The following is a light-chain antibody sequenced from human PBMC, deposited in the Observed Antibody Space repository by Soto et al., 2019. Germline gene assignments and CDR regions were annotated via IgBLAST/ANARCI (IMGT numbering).Light chain of an antibody. Sequence: DFVMTQSPVSLSVTPGEPASISCRSSQSLLESDDGITYLDWFLQKPGQSPQLLIYTVSYRASGVPDRFSGSGSGTDFTLKISRVEAEDVGVYFCKQRKRVPLTFGRGTKVEIK. J-gene: IGKJ4*01. CDR2: TVS. V-gene: IGKV2-40*01. CDR3: KQRKRVPLT. CDR1: QSLLESDDGITY.